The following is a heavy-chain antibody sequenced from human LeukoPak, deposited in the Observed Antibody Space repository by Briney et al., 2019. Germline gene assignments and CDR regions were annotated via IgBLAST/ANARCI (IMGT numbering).Heavy chain of an antibody. CDR2: ISYDGSNK. Sequence: GRSLRLSCAASGFTFTNYVMHWVRQAPGKGLEWVAVISYDGSNKYYADSVKGRFTISRDNSKNSLYLQMNSLRAEDTALYYCARGGYDSSGYYTHVFDYWGQGTLVTVSS. CDR3: ARGGYDSSGYYTHVFDY. D-gene: IGHD3-22*01. J-gene: IGHJ4*02. CDR1: GFTFTNYV. V-gene: IGHV3-30*03.